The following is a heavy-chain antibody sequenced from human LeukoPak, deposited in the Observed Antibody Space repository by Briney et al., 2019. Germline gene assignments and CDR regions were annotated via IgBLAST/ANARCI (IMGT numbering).Heavy chain of an antibody. CDR2: IWYDGSNK. CDR1: GFTVSSNY. J-gene: IGHJ4*02. CDR3: ARDNSIAVAGIEERGFDY. D-gene: IGHD6-19*01. V-gene: IGHV3-33*08. Sequence: GGSLRLSCAASGFTVSSNYMSWVRQAPGKGLEWVAVIWYDGSNKYYADSVKGRFTISRDNSKNTLYLQMNSLRAEDTAVYYCARDNSIAVAGIEERGFDYWGQGTLVTVSS.